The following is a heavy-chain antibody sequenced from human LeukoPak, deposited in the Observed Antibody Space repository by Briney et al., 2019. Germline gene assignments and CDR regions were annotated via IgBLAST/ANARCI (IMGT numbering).Heavy chain of an antibody. J-gene: IGHJ4*02. V-gene: IGHV4-34*01. D-gene: IGHD2-21*02. CDR2: INHSGST. Sequence: SETLSLTCAVYGGSFSPYYWSWIRQPPGKGLEWIGEINHSGSTNYNPSLKSRVTISVDTSKNQFSLRLSPVTAADTAVYYCARGGFYCGGDCYVDYWGQGTLVTVSS. CDR3: ARGGFYCGGDCYVDY. CDR1: GGSFSPYY.